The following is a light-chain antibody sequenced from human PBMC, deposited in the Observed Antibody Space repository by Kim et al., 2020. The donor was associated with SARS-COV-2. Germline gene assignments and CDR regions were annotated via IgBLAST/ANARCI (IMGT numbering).Light chain of an antibody. Sequence: RATINCKSSQSLLYSSNNKNYLAWFQQKPGQPPKLLIYWASTRESGVPDRFSGSGSGTDFTLTISSLQAEDVAVYYCQHYYTTPYSFGQGTKLEI. CDR1: QSLLYSSNNKNY. V-gene: IGKV4-1*01. J-gene: IGKJ2*03. CDR2: WAS. CDR3: QHYYTTPYS.